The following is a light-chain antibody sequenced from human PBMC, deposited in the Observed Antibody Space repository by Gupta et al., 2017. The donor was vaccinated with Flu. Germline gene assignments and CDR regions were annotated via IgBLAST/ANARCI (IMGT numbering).Light chain of an antibody. V-gene: IGKV3-11*01. CDR3: QQRSNWPIT. CDR1: QSVSSL. CDR2: AAS. J-gene: IGKJ5*01. Sequence: EIVLTQSPATLSLSPGERATLSCGASQSVSSLLAWYQQKPGQAPRLLIYAASNRATGIPARFSGSGSGTDFTITISSLEPEDFAVYYCQQRSNWPITFGQGTRLEMK.